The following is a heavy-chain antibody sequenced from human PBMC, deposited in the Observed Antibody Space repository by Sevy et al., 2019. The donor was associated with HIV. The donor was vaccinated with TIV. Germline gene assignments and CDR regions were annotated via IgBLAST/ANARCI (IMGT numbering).Heavy chain of an antibody. CDR1: GFTFSNAW. V-gene: IGHV3-15*01. J-gene: IGHJ4*02. D-gene: IGHD3-3*01. Sequence: GGCLRLSCAASGFTFSNAWMSWVRQAPGKGLEWVGRIKSKTDGGTTDYAAPVKGRFTISRDDSKNTLYLQMNSLKTEDTAVYYCTTPPYDFWSGPDYWGQGTLVTVSS. CDR2: IKSKTDGGTT. CDR3: TTPPYDFWSGPDY.